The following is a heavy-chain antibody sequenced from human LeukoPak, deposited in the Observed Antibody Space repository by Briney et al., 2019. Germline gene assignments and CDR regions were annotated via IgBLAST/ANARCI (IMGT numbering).Heavy chain of an antibody. CDR3: AKSPITMVRGVNYYYYYMDV. CDR1: GFTFSSYG. J-gene: IGHJ6*03. Sequence: PGGSLRLSCAASGFTFSSYGMHWVRQAPGKGLEWVAFIRYDGSKKYYADSVKGRFTISRDNSKNTLYLQMNSLRAEDTAVYYCAKSPITMVRGVNYYYYYMDVWGKGTTVTISS. CDR2: IRYDGSKK. D-gene: IGHD3-10*01. V-gene: IGHV3-30*02.